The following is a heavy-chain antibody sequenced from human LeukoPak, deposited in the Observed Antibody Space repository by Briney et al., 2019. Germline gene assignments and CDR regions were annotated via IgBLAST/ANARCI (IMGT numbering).Heavy chain of an antibody. J-gene: IGHJ5*02. V-gene: IGHV4-39*01. Sequence: SETLSLTCTVSGGSISSSSFYWGWIRQPPGKGLEWIGTVFYSGSTNYNPSLKTRVTLSVDTSKNQFSLKLSSVTAADTAVYYCARRKTGGWCAAWGQGTLVTVSS. CDR1: GGSISSSSFY. CDR2: VFYSGST. D-gene: IGHD1-14*01. CDR3: ARRKTGGWCAA.